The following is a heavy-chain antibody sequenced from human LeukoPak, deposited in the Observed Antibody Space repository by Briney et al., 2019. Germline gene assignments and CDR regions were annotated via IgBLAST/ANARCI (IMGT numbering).Heavy chain of an antibody. V-gene: IGHV3-23*01. CDR2: ISGSGGST. D-gene: IGHD1-26*01. J-gene: IGHJ4*02. Sequence: PGGSLRLSCAASGFTFSSYAMSWVRQAPGKGLEWVSAISGSGGSTYYADSVKGRFTISRDNSKNTLYLQMNSLRAEDTAVYYRAKVDPRIVGATIGYFDYWGQGTLVTVSS. CDR3: AKVDPRIVGATIGYFDY. CDR1: GFTFSSYA.